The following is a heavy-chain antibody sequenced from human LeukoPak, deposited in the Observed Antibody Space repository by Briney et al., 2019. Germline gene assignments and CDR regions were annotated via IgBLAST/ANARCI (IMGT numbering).Heavy chain of an antibody. D-gene: IGHD2-15*01. J-gene: IGHJ4*02. CDR2: IKQDGSEK. CDR1: GFTFSNYW. Sequence: GSLRLSCIGSGFTFSNYWMTWVRQAPGKGLEWLADIKQDGSEKYYVGSVRGRFTISRDNAKNSLYLQMNSLRAEDTAVYYCSRARGYCSGGSCFPPDYWGQGTLVTVSS. CDR3: SRARGYCSGGSCFPPDY. V-gene: IGHV3-7*03.